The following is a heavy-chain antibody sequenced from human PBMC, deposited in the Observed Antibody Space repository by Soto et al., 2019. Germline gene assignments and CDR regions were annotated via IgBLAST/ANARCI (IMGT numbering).Heavy chain of an antibody. V-gene: IGHV4-34*01. D-gene: IGHD6-19*01. CDR3: ARAGGPGIAVAGTGIGSYYYYYMDA. J-gene: IGHJ6*03. CDR2: INHSGST. Sequence: SETLSLPCAVYGGSFSGYYWSWIRQPPGRGLEWIGEINHSGSTNYNPSLKSRVTISVDTSKNQFSLKLSSVTAADTAVYYCARAGGPGIAVAGTGIGSYYYYYMDAWGQGTTVTVS. CDR1: GGSFSGYY.